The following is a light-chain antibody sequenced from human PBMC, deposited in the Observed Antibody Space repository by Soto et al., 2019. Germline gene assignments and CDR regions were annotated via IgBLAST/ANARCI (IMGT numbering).Light chain of an antibody. CDR1: QSVSNS. CDR3: QQRTKWLT. CDR2: DAS. Sequence: EIVLTQSPATLSLSPGERATLSCRASQSVSNSLAWYQQKPGQAPRLLMYDASNRASGIPARFSGSGSGTDFTLTISSLAPEDFAVYYCQQRTKWLTFGGGTKVEIK. J-gene: IGKJ4*01. V-gene: IGKV3-11*01.